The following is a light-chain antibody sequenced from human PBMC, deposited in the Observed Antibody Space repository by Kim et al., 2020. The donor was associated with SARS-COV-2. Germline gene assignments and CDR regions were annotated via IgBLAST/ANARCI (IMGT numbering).Light chain of an antibody. J-gene: IGLJ2*01. CDR3: QAWDRRTVI. Sequence: SYELTQPPSVSVFPGQTATIACSGDELGDKYACWYQQKPGQSPVLVIYEGTERPSGIPERFSGSKSGTTATLTISGTQTLDEADYYCQAWDRRTVIFGEGTQLTVL. CDR2: EGT. V-gene: IGLV3-1*01. CDR1: ELGDKY.